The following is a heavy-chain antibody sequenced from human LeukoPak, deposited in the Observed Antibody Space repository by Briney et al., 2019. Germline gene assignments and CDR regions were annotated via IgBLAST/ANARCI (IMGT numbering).Heavy chain of an antibody. Sequence: PGRSLRLSCAASGFTFSSYGMHWVRQAPGKGLEWVAVISYDGSNKYYADSVKGRFTISRDNSKNTLYLQMNSLRAEDTAVYYCAKDPGFGVGWVGYMDVWGKGTTVAVSS. J-gene: IGHJ6*03. D-gene: IGHD3-3*01. CDR3: AKDPGFGVGWVGYMDV. CDR2: ISYDGSNK. V-gene: IGHV3-30*18. CDR1: GFTFSSYG.